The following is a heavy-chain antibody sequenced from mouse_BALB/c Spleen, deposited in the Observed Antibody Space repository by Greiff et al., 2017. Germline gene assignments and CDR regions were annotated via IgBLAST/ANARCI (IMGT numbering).Heavy chain of an antibody. J-gene: IGHJ4*01. Sequence: QVHVKQSGPGLVAPSQSLSITCTVSGFSLTSYGVHWVRQPPGKGLEWLGVIWAGGSTNYNSALMSKLSISKDNSKSQVFLKMNSLQTDDTAMYYCARFLPIYYWGQGTSVTVSS. D-gene: IGHD6-5*01. CDR1: GFSLTSYG. CDR2: IWAGGST. V-gene: IGHV2-9*02. CDR3: ARFLPIYY.